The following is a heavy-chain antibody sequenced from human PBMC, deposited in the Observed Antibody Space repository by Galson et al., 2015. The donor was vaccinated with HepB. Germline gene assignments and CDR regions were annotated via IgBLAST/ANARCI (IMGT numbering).Heavy chain of an antibody. J-gene: IGHJ4*02. CDR2: IYSGGST. V-gene: IGHV3-66*02. Sequence: SLRLSCAASGFTVSSNYMSWVRQAPGKGLEWVTVIYSGGSTYYADSVKDRFTISRDNSKNTLYLQMNSLRAEDTAVYYCASPAVDTAMVSWWETNSRFDYWGQGSLVTVSS. CDR1: GFTVSSNY. D-gene: IGHD5-18*01. CDR3: ASPAVDTAMVSWWETNSRFDY.